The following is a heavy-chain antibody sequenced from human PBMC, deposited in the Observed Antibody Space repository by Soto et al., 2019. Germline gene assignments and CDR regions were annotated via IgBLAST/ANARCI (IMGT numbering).Heavy chain of an antibody. CDR1: GFTFSSYP. D-gene: IGHD6-13*01. CDR2: ISGGGVST. CDR3: AKRGGGAAAGATDF. V-gene: IGHV3-23*01. Sequence: EVQVLESGGGLVQPGGSLRLSCAASGFTFSSYPMTWVRQAPEKGLEWVSSISGGGVSTYYADSVKGRFTISRDNSKNTLYLQMNSLRAEDTAVYYCAKRGGGAAAGATDFWGQGTLVTVSS. J-gene: IGHJ4*02.